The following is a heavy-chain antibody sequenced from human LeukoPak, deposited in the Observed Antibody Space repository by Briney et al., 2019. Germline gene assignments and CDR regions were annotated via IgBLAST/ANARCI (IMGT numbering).Heavy chain of an antibody. V-gene: IGHV1-8*01. CDR3: ARGPTAKWLPNVYYMDV. D-gene: IGHD6-19*01. CDR1: GYTFTSYD. Sequence: GASVKVSCKASGYTFTSYDINWVRQATGQGLEWMGWMKPNSGDTGYAQKFQGRVTITRNTSISTAYMELSSLRSEDTAVYYCARGPTAKWLPNVYYMDVWGKGTTVTVSS. CDR2: MKPNSGDT. J-gene: IGHJ6*03.